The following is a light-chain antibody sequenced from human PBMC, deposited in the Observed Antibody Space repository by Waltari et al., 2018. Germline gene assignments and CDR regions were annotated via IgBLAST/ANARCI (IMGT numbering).Light chain of an antibody. CDR3: ASYTSSKTWV. J-gene: IGLJ3*02. CDR2: DVT. CDR1: SSDVGGYDY. V-gene: IGLV2-14*01. Sequence: QSALTQPASVSGSPGQSITISCTGTSSDVGGYDYVSWYQQHQGKAPKLMLFDVTKRPSGVSDRFSGSKDGNTASLTMSGLHTEDEADYYCASYTSSKTWVFGGGTKLTVL.